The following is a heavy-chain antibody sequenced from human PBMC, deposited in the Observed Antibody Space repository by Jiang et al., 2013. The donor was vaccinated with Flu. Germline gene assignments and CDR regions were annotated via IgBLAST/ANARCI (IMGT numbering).Heavy chain of an antibody. D-gene: IGHD3-10*01. V-gene: IGHV4-4*07. CDR3: AREPVVGLLWFGELNWFDP. CDR1: GGSISSYY. Sequence: LLKPSETLSLTCTVSGGSISSYYWSWIRQPAGKGLEWIGRIYTSGSTNYNPSLKSRVTMSVDTSKNQFSLKLSSVTAADTAVYYCAREPVVGLLWFGELNWFDPWGQGTLVTVSS. J-gene: IGHJ5*02. CDR2: IYTSGST.